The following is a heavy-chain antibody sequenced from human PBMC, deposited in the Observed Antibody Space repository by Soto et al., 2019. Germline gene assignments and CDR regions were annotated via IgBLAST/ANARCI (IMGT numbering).Heavy chain of an antibody. CDR3: AKAGITYYDFWSGYIFDY. D-gene: IGHD3-3*01. V-gene: IGHV3-9*01. Sequence: PGGSLRLSCAASGFTFDDYAMHWVRQAPGKGLEWVSGISWNSGSIGYADSVKGRFTISRDNAKNSLYLQMNSLRAEDTALYYCAKAGITYYDFWSGYIFDYWGQGTLVTVSS. CDR1: GFTFDDYA. CDR2: ISWNSGSI. J-gene: IGHJ4*02.